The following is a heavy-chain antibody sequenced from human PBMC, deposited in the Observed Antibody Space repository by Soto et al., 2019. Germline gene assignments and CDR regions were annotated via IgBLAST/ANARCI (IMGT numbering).Heavy chain of an antibody. CDR2: ISWDGAHT. V-gene: IGHV3-43*01. J-gene: IGHJ4*02. D-gene: IGHD3-10*01. Sequence: EVQLVESGGVVVQPGGSLRLSCAASGFSFDDYTFHWVRQAPGKGLEWVSLISWDGAHTYYADSVKGRFTISRDNSKNSLYLQMNSLRTDDTALYYCTKDSSLTYFDCWGQGTLVTVSS. CDR1: GFSFDDYT. CDR3: TKDSSLTYFDC.